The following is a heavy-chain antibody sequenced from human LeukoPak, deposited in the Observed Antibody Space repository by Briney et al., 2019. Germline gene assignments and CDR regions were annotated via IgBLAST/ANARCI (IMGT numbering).Heavy chain of an antibody. J-gene: IGHJ2*01. CDR2: ISGSGGTS. D-gene: IGHD6-13*01. Sequence: PGGSLRLSCAASGFTFSSYAMSWVRQAPGKGLEWVSAISGSGGTSYYADSVKGRFTISRDNSKNTLYLQMISLRAEDTALYYCVKDYHDSSSWYHSLDPGYFDLWGRGTLVIVSS. V-gene: IGHV3-23*01. CDR1: GFTFSSYA. CDR3: VKDYHDSSSWYHSLDPGYFDL.